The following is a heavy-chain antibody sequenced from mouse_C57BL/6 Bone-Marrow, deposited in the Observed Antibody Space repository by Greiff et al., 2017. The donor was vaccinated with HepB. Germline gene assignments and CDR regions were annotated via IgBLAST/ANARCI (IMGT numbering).Heavy chain of an antibody. J-gene: IGHJ2*01. CDR1: GYTFTSYG. CDR2: IYPRSGNT. Sequence: VKLQQSGAELVRPGASVKLSCKASGYTFTSYGISWVKQRTGQGLEWIGEIYPRSGNTYYNEKFKGKATLTADKSSSTAYMELRSLTSEDSAVYFCAGCDYYGSSPYYFDYWGQGTTLTVSS. CDR3: AGCDYYGSSPYYFDY. D-gene: IGHD1-1*01. V-gene: IGHV1-81*01.